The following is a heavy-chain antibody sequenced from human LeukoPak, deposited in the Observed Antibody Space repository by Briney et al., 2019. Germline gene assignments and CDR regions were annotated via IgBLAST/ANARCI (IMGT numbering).Heavy chain of an antibody. CDR1: GFTFSSYA. V-gene: IGHV3-23*01. Sequence: GGSLRLSCAASGFTFSSYAMSWVRQAPGKGLEWVSSISGSGGRIYYADSVKGRFTISRDNSKSTLYLQMNSLRAEDTAIYYCAKEAVAAAGPFDYWGQGTLVTVSS. CDR2: ISGSGGRI. CDR3: AKEAVAAAGPFDY. J-gene: IGHJ4*02. D-gene: IGHD6-13*01.